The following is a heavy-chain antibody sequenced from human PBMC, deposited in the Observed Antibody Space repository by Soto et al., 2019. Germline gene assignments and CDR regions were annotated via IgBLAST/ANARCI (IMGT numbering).Heavy chain of an antibody. CDR2: ISSSGTTI. CDR3: ARSKSIFYSMDV. J-gene: IGHJ6*02. V-gene: IGHV3-11*01. Sequence: QVQLVESGGGLVKPGGSLRLSCAASGFTFSDYYMIWIRQAPGKGLEWVSYISSSGTTIYHADSVKGRFTISRDNAKNSMFLQMNSMRAEDTAVYYCARSKSIFYSMDVWGQGTTVTVSS. CDR1: GFTFSDYY. D-gene: IGHD2-15*01.